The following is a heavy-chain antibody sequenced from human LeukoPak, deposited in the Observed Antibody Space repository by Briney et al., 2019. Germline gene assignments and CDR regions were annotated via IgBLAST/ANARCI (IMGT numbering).Heavy chain of an antibody. V-gene: IGHV1-18*01. Sequence: ASVKVSCKTSGYTFNNFGITWVRQAPGQGPEWIGWISIGDGRTHYGRKFQDRVSMTREMSSNTAFLELSSLRSDDTTVYFCSRSYYSSSWYYFDHWGQGTLVIVSS. CDR3: SRSYYSSSWYYFDH. D-gene: IGHD2-15*01. J-gene: IGHJ4*02. CDR1: GYTFNNFG. CDR2: ISIGDGRT.